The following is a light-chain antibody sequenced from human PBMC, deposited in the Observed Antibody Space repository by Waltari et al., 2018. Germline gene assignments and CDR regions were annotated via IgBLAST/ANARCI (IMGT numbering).Light chain of an antibody. CDR3: KVWDTSADHLVV. Sequence: SYVLTQPPSVSVAPGKTASITCGGNNIGAKSVNWYQQKPGQAPILLIYFDSDRPSGTPDRLSGSNSGDTATLTISRVEAGDEAAYYCKVWDTSADHLVVFGGGTNLTVV. J-gene: IGLJ2*01. CDR2: FDS. CDR1: NIGAKS. V-gene: IGLV3-21*04.